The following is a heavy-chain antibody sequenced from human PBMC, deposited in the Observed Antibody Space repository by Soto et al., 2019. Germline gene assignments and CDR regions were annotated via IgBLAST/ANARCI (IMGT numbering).Heavy chain of an antibody. J-gene: IGHJ5*02. CDR3: ARSTNWNLNWFDP. CDR1: GFTFSDYY. CDR2: ISSSSSTI. Sequence: GGSLRLSCAASGFTFSDYYMSWIRQAPGKGLEWVSYISSSSSTIYYADSVKGRFTISRDNAKNSLYLQMNSLRAEDTAVYYCARSTNWNLNWFDPWGQGTLVTVSS. D-gene: IGHD1-1*01. V-gene: IGHV3-11*04.